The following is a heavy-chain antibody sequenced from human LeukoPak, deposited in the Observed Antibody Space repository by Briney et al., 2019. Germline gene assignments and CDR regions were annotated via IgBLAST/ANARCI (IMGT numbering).Heavy chain of an antibody. CDR1: GFTFSSYD. Sequence: PGGSLRLSCAASGFTFSSYDMHWVRQATGKGLEWVSAIGTAGDTYYPGSVKGRFTISRDNAKNSLYLQMNSLRAEDTAVYYCARIAGTTIASGPWGQGTLVTVSS. J-gene: IGHJ5*02. V-gene: IGHV3-13*01. CDR3: ARIAGTTIASGP. D-gene: IGHD1-7*01. CDR2: IGTAGDT.